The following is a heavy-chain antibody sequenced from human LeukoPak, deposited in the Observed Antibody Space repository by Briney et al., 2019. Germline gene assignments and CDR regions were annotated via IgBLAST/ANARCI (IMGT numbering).Heavy chain of an antibody. Sequence: GGSLRLSCAASGFTFTTYAMSWVRQAPGKGLEWVSAVSDSGGDTYYADSVKGRFTISRDNSKNTLYVQMNSLRAEDTAVYYCAKEQRLYSSSPFDYWGQGTLVTVSS. J-gene: IGHJ4*02. CDR3: AKEQRLYSSSPFDY. V-gene: IGHV3-23*01. CDR1: GFTFTTYA. CDR2: VSDSGGDT. D-gene: IGHD6-13*01.